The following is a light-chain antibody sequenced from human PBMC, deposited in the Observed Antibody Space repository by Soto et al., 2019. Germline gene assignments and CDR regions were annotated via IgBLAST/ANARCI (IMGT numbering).Light chain of an antibody. CDR2: EVS. CDR1: SSDVGGYNY. J-gene: IGLJ1*01. V-gene: IGLV2-14*01. CDR3: RSYTSSSTLYV. Sequence: QSALTQPASVSGSPGQSMTISCTGTSSDVGGYNYVSWYQQHPGKAPKLMIYEVSNRPSGVSNRFSGSKSGNTASLTISGLQAEDEADYYCRSYTSSSTLYVFGTGTKLTFL.